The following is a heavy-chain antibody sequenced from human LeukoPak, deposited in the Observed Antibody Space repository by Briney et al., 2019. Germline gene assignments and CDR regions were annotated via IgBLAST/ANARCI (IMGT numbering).Heavy chain of an antibody. V-gene: IGHV4-31*03. J-gene: IGHJ6*02. CDR3: ARASAMAPRSYGMDV. CDR1: GDSIRSGAYY. D-gene: IGHD5-18*01. CDR2: IHYSGNS. Sequence: SEALSLTCTVSGDSIRSGAYYWSWIRQHPEKGLEWIVYIHYSGNSDSNPSLKSRVTISVDTSKNQFSLRLSSVTAADTGVYFCARASAMAPRSYGMDVWGQGTTVTVSS.